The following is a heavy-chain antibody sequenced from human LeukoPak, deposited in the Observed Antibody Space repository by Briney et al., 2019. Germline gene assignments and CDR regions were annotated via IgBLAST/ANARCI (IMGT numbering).Heavy chain of an antibody. CDR2: THYDGISE. CDR1: GFTFSRYG. V-gene: IGHV3-30*02. Sequence: GESLRLSCAAPGFTFSRYGMLWVRQAPGEGLEWVAFTHYDGISEFYADSVKGRFTISRDNSKNTMYLRMNSLTPEDTAVYYCARLGDFWGGYYPHFWGQGTLVTVSS. J-gene: IGHJ4*02. CDR3: ARLGDFWGGYYPHF. D-gene: IGHD3-3*01.